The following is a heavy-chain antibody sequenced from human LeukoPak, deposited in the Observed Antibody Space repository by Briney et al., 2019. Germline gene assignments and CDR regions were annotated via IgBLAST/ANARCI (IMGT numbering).Heavy chain of an antibody. Sequence: GASVKVSCKASGYTFTGYYMHWVRQAPGQGLEWMGWINPNSGGTNYAQKFQGRVTMTRDTSISTAYMELSRLRSDDTAVYYCALGYCSSTSCYRKANAFDIWGQGTMVTVSS. CDR2: INPNSGGT. V-gene: IGHV1-2*02. D-gene: IGHD2-2*02. CDR1: GYTFTGYY. J-gene: IGHJ3*02. CDR3: ALGYCSSTSCYRKANAFDI.